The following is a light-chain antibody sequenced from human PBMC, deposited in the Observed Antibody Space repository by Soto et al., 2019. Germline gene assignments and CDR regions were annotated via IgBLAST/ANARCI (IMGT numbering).Light chain of an antibody. J-gene: IGLJ2*01. V-gene: IGLV1-47*01. CDR2: RNN. CDR1: DSNIGSKY. Sequence: QSVLTQPPSASATPGQRVTTSCSGSDSNIGSKYVYWYQQLPGTAPKLLMYRNNQRPSGVPDRFPGSKSGTSASLAINGLRYEDEADYYCAAWDSSLGGTAFGGGTKLTVL. CDR3: AAWDSSLGGTA.